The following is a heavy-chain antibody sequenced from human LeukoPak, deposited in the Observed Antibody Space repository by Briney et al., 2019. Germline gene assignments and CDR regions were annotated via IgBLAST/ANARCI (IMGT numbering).Heavy chain of an antibody. V-gene: IGHV3-23*01. J-gene: IGHJ3*02. Sequence: GGCLRLSCATSGFTLKTYAMSWVRQAPGKGLEWVSGISADGGRTYYADSVKGRFTISRDNSKNTLSLQMNSLRAEDTAVYHCARMMTDFDGSGHDIQRGAFDIWGQGTMVTVS. D-gene: IGHD3-22*01. CDR2: ISADGGRT. CDR3: ARMMTDFDGSGHDIQRGAFDI. CDR1: GFTLKTYA.